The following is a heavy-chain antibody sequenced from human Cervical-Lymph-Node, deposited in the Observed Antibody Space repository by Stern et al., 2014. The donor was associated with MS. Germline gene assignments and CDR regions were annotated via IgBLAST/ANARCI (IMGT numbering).Heavy chain of an antibody. CDR2: IYWDDDK. D-gene: IGHD3-22*01. J-gene: IGHJ4*02. Sequence: QVTLKESGPTLVKPTQTLTLTCTFSGFSLSTNVVAVGWLRQPPGKAPGWLALIYWDDDKRYSPSLKSRLTIAKDTSKNQVVLTMTNMDPVDTATYYCTHVIVTYYRFDYWGQGTLVTVSS. CDR1: GFSLSTNVVA. CDR3: THVIVTYYRFDY. V-gene: IGHV2-5*02.